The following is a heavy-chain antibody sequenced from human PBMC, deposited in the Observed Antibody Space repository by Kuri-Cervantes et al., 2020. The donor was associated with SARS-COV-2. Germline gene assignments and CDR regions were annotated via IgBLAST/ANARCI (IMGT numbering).Heavy chain of an antibody. CDR2: INHSGST. D-gene: IGHD4-23*01. V-gene: IGHV4-34*01. CDR3: ARLIKKGGNSPYYYYMDV. CDR1: GGSFSGYY. J-gene: IGHJ6*03. Sequence: GSLRLSCAVYGGSFSGYYWSWIRQPPGKGLEWIGEINHSGSTNYNPSLKSRVTISVDTSKNQFSLKLSSVTAADTAVYYCARLIKKGGNSPYYYYMDVWGKGTTVTVSS.